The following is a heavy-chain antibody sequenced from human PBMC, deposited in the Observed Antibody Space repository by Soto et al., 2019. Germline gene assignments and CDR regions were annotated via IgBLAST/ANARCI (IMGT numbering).Heavy chain of an antibody. J-gene: IGHJ4*02. V-gene: IGHV3-23*01. CDR2: ISGGGGSK. CDR1: GFTFSSYA. CDR3: AKDRGSDYHDSSGYFDY. Sequence: EVQLLESGGGLVQPGGSLRLSCAASGFTFSSYAMTWVRQAPGKGLEWVSGISGGGGSKFYADSVKGRFTISRDNSKNTLYLHMNSLRAEDTAIYYCAKDRGSDYHDSSGYFDYWGQGTLVTVSS. D-gene: IGHD3-22*01.